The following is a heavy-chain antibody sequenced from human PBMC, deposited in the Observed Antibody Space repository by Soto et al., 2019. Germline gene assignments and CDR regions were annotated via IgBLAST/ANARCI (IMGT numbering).Heavy chain of an antibody. CDR1: SGSISSCDYY. V-gene: IGHV4-30-4*01. CDR2: IYYSGST. J-gene: IGHJ4*02. D-gene: IGHD4-17*01. CDR3: AGLMTTVTTYDY. Sequence: PSETLSLTCTVSSGSISSCDYYWSWIRQPPGKGLEWIGYIYYSGSTYYNPSLKSRVTISVDTSKNQFSLKLSSVTAADTAVYYCAGLMTTVTTYDYWGQGTLVTVSS.